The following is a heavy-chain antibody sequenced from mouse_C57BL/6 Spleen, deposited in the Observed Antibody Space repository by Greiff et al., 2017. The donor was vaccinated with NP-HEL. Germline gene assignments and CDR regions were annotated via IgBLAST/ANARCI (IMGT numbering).Heavy chain of an antibody. CDR2: IDPNSGGT. J-gene: IGHJ3*01. Sequence: QVQLKQSGAELVKPGASVKLSCKASGYTFTSYWMHWVKQRPGRGLEWIGRIDPNSGGTKYNEKFKSKATLTVDKPSRTAYMQLSSLTSEDSACYYCAWATTVEPLFAYWGQGTLVTVSA. D-gene: IGHD1-1*01. CDR1: GYTFTSYW. CDR3: AWATTVEPLFAY. V-gene: IGHV1-72*01.